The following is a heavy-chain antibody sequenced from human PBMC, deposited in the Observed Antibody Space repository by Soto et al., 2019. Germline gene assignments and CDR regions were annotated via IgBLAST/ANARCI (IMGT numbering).Heavy chain of an antibody. J-gene: IGHJ6*03. CDR2: IYPGDSDT. CDR3: ARLTPSGWNYRTYYSDFSRHV. CDR1: GYSFTSYW. Sequence: PGESLKISCKGSGYSFTSYWIGWVRQMPGKGLEWMGIIYPGDSDTRYSPSFQGQVTISADKSISTAYLQWSSLKASDTAMYYCARLTPSGWNYRTYYSDFSRHVWGKGTTVTVSS. D-gene: IGHD1-7*01. V-gene: IGHV5-51*01.